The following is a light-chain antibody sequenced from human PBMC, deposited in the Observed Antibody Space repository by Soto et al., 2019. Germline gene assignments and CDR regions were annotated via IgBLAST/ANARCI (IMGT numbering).Light chain of an antibody. CDR2: NTY. Sequence: QTVVTQEPSFSVSPGGTVTLTCGLSPGSVSTGNFPSWYQQTPGQAPRTLIYNTYTRSSGVPDRFSGSILANKAALTISGAQADDESDYYCLLFMSSGISVFGGGTKLTVL. CDR3: LLFMSSGISV. CDR1: PGSVSTGNF. J-gene: IGLJ3*02. V-gene: IGLV8-61*01.